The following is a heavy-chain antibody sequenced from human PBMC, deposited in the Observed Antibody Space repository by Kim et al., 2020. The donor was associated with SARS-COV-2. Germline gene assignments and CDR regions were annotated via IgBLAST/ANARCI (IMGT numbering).Heavy chain of an antibody. D-gene: IGHD6-19*01. V-gene: IGHV3-53*01. Sequence: SVKRRFTTSRKNSKKTLYLQMNSLSAEDTAVYYCARGHDSSGWDYWCFDLWGRGTLVTVSS. J-gene: IGHJ2*01. CDR3: ARGHDSSGWDYWCFDL.